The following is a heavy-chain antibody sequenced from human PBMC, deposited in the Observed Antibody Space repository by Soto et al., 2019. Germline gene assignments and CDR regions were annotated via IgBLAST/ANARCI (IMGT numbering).Heavy chain of an antibody. D-gene: IGHD6-6*01. V-gene: IGHV3-9*01. CDR2: ISWNGGNI. CDR1: GFTFDDYA. Sequence: EVQLVESGGGLVQPGRSLRLSCAASGFTFDDYAMHWVRQAPGKGLEWVSGISWNGGNIGYADSVKGRFTISRDNGKNSLFLQMNSLRADDTAFYFCAKDIYSSSSGQDYWGQGTPVTVSS. J-gene: IGHJ4*02. CDR3: AKDIYSSSSGQDY.